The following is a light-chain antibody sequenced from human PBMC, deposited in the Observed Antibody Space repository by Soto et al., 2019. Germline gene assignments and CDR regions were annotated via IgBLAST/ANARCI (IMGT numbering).Light chain of an antibody. Sequence: QSALTQPASVSGSPGQSITISCSGTSSDVGSFYLVSWYQQRPGRAPKLKIYEGSKRPSGVSNRFSGSKSDKSASLTISGLQAEDEADYYCCSYAGRTTPYVFGTGTQLTVL. CDR1: SSDVGSFYL. CDR2: EGS. CDR3: CSYAGRTTPYV. J-gene: IGLJ1*01. V-gene: IGLV2-23*01.